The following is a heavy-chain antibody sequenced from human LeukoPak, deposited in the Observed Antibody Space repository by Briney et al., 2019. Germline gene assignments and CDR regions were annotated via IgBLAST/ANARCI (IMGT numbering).Heavy chain of an antibody. J-gene: IGHJ4*02. D-gene: IGHD3-10*01. CDR3: AREVMVRGVIL. V-gene: IGHV4-59*01. Sequence: SETLSLTCTVSGGSISSYYWSWIRQPPGKGLEWIGYIYYSGSTNYNPSLKSRVTISVDTSKNQFSLKLSSVTAADTAVYYCAREVMVRGVILWGQGTLVTVSS. CDR1: GGSISSYY. CDR2: IYYSGST.